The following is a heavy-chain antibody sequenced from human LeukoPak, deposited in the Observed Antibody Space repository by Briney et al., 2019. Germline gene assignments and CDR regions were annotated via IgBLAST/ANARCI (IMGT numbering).Heavy chain of an antibody. CDR3: ASDPLDY. CDR2: ISDDGSNK. CDR1: GFTFSTYG. J-gene: IGHJ4*02. V-gene: IGHV3-30*03. Sequence: GRSPRLSCEASGFTFSTYGMHWVRQAPGKGLEWVALISDDGSNKQYLDSVKGRFTISRDNPKNTLYLQMNSLRAEDTAVYYCASDPLDYWGQGTLLIVSS.